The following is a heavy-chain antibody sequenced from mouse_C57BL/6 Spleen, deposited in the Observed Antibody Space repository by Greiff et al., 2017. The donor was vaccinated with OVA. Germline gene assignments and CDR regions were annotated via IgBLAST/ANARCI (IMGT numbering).Heavy chain of an antibody. J-gene: IGHJ4*01. D-gene: IGHD1-1*01. V-gene: IGHV5-17*01. CDR3: ARNYYGSWYAMDY. CDR2: ISSGSSTI. CDR1: GFTFSDYG. Sequence: EVNVVESGGGLVKPGGSLKLSCAASGFTFSDYGMHWVRQAPEKGLEWVAYISSGSSTIYYADTVKGRCTISRDNAKNTLFLQITSLRSEDTAMYYCARNYYGSWYAMDYWGQGTSVTVSS.